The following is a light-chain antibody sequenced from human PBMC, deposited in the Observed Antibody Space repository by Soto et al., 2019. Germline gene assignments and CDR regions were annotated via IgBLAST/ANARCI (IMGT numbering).Light chain of an antibody. CDR3: VLYMGSGIGV. Sequence: QAVVTQEPSFSVSPGATVTLTCGLSSGSVSTNNYPSWYQQTPGQAPRTLIYSTYTRSSGVPDRFSASILGNKAALTIRGGQEDDASDYYCVLYMGSGIGVFGGGTKVTVL. J-gene: IGLJ3*02. V-gene: IGLV8-61*01. CDR1: SGSVSTNNY. CDR2: STY.